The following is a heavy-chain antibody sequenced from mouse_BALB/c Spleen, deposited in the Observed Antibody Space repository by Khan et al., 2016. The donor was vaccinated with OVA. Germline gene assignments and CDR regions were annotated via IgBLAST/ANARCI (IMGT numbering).Heavy chain of an antibody. CDR3: ARAVTITTVVATDFDY. Sequence: EVQLQESGPGLVKPSQSLSLTCTVTGYSITSDYAWNWIRQFPGNKLEWVGYISYSGRTSYNPSLKSRISITRDTSKNTFFLQLNSVTTEDTATYDCARAVTITTVVATDFDYWGQGTTLTVSS. J-gene: IGHJ2*01. CDR2: ISYSGRT. V-gene: IGHV3-2*02. D-gene: IGHD1-1*01. CDR1: GYSITSDYA.